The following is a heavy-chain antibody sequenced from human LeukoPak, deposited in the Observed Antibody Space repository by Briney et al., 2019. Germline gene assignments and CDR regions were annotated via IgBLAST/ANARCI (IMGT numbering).Heavy chain of an antibody. J-gene: IGHJ4*02. CDR2: ISSSSINI. CDR3: AGCRAYDTRDLEY. CDR1: GFTFSSYA. Sequence: NPGGSLRLSCAASGFTFSSYAMSWVRQAPGKGLEWVSSISSSSINIYYADSVKGRFTISRDNAKNSLYLQMNSLRAEDTAIYYCAGCRAYDTRDLEYWGQGILVTVSS. V-gene: IGHV3-21*01. D-gene: IGHD3-22*01.